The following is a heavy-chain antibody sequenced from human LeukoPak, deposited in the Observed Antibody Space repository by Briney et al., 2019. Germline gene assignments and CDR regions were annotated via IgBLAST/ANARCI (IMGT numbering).Heavy chain of an antibody. Sequence: ASVTVSCKASGYTFTSYGISWVRQAPGQGLEWMGWISAYNGNTNYAQKLQGRVTMTTDTSTSTAYMELRSLRSDDPAVYYCARDRAAPTGKRRHCSGGSCYQTGDWFDPWGQGTLVTVSS. V-gene: IGHV1-18*01. CDR2: ISAYNGNT. J-gene: IGHJ5*02. CDR3: ARDRAAPTGKRRHCSGGSCYQTGDWFDP. CDR1: GYTFTSYG. D-gene: IGHD2-15*01.